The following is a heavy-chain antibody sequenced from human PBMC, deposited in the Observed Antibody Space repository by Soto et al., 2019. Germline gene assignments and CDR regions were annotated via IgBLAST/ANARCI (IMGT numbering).Heavy chain of an antibody. CDR2: ISGSGGST. CDR1: GFTFSSYA. V-gene: IGHV3-23*01. J-gene: IGHJ3*02. D-gene: IGHD2-15*01. CDR3: AKDRPSVVVVAASNDAFDI. Sequence: EVQLLESGGGLVQPGGSLRLSCAASGFTFSSYAMSWVRQAPGKGLEWVSAISGSGGSTYYADSVKGRFTISRDNSKNTLYLQMNSLRAEDTAVYYCAKDRPSVVVVAASNDAFDIWGQGTMVTVSS.